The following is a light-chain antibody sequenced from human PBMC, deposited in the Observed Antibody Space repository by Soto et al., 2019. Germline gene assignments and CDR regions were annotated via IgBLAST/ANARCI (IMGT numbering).Light chain of an antibody. J-gene: IGLJ3*02. CDR1: SSDVGGNIY. Sequence: QSALTQPRSVSGSPGQSVTISCTGTSSDVGGNIYVSWYQQYAAKAPKVMIYDVSRRPSGVPDRFSGSNSGNTASLTISGLQAEDEAVYYSCSYAGNKTVVFGGGTKLTVL. CDR3: CSYAGNKTVV. CDR2: DVS. V-gene: IGLV2-11*01.